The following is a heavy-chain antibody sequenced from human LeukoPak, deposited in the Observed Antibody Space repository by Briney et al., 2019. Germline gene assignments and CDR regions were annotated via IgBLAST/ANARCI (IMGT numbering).Heavy chain of an antibody. V-gene: IGHV1-69*01. CDR1: GGTFSSYA. J-gene: IGHJ5*02. CDR3: ASSVGYYGSGTLDWFDP. D-gene: IGHD3-10*01. Sequence: GSSVKVSCKASGGTFSSYAISWVRQAPGQGLEWMGGIIPIFGTANYAQKFQGRVTITADESTSTAYMELSSLRSEDTAVYYCASSVGYYGSGTLDWFDPWGQGTLVTVSS. CDR2: IIPIFGTA.